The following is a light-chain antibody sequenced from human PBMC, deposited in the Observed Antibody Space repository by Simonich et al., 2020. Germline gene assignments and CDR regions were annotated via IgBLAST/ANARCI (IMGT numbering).Light chain of an antibody. CDR1: QSVLYSSNNKNY. V-gene: IGKV4-1*01. CDR2: PAS. J-gene: IGKJ5*01. Sequence: TVMSQSPHSLAVSLAGRATSNCKSSQSVLYSSNNKNYLDWYQQKPGEPPKLLICPASTRESGVPDRCSGRGSGTAFTPTISRRQAEDVAVYYCQQYNSTPMTFGQGTRLEIK. CDR3: QQYNSTPMT.